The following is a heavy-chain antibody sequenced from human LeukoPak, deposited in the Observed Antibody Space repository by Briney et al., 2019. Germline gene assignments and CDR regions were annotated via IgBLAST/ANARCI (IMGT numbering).Heavy chain of an antibody. CDR1: GGSIGSYY. CDR2: IYYTGTT. Sequence: SETLSLTCTVSGGSIGSYYWTWLRQPPGKGLEWIGYIYYTGTTNYNPSLKSRVTISIDTSKNQFSLKLSFVTAADTAVYYCARGHGSGSLGSFDYWGQGTLVTVSS. D-gene: IGHD6-19*01. J-gene: IGHJ4*02. V-gene: IGHV4-59*01. CDR3: ARGHGSGSLGSFDY.